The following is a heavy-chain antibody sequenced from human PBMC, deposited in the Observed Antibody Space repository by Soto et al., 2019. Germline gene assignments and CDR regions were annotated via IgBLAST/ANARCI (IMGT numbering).Heavy chain of an antibody. Sequence: QVQLQESGPGLVKPSQTLSLTCTVSGGSITSSGYYWSWIRQNPGEGLEWIGFTSNSGSTSYNPSLKSRVTISGDTSSNHFSLNLKSVTAADTAVYYCARGGGSTKVDYWGQGTLVTVSP. CDR2: TSNSGST. D-gene: IGHD2-2*01. V-gene: IGHV4-31*03. CDR1: GGSITSSGYY. CDR3: ARGGGSTKVDY. J-gene: IGHJ4*02.